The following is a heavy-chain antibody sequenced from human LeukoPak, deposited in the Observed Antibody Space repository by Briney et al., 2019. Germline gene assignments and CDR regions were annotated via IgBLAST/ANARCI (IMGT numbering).Heavy chain of an antibody. Sequence: GGSLRLSCAASGFTFSSYWMHWVRQAPGKGLEWVAFIRFDGSNKYYADSVKGRFTISRDNSKNTLYLQMNSLRDRDTAVYYCAKDPHLGYCSGGNCYGVGMDYWGQGTLVTVPS. CDR2: IRFDGSNK. CDR1: GFTFSSYW. J-gene: IGHJ4*02. D-gene: IGHD2-15*01. CDR3: AKDPHLGYCSGGNCYGVGMDY. V-gene: IGHV3-30*02.